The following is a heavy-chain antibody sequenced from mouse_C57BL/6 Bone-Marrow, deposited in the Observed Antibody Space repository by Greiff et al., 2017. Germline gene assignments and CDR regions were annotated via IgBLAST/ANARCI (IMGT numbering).Heavy chain of an antibody. J-gene: IGHJ4*01. CDR2: ISSGSSTI. CDR1: GFIFSDYG. Sequence: EVQGVESGGGLVKPGGSLKLSCAASGFIFSDYGMHWVRQAPEKGLEWVAYISSGSSTIYYADTVKGRFTISRDNAKNTLFLQMTSLRSEDTAMYYCARSYYYAMDYWGQGTSVTVSS. V-gene: IGHV5-17*01. CDR3: ARSYYYAMDY.